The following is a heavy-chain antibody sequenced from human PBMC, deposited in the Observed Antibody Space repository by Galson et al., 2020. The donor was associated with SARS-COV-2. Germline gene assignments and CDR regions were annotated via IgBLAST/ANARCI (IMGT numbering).Heavy chain of an antibody. CDR1: GGSISSDNFY. J-gene: IGHJ5*02. CDR2: FHTSGTT. CDR3: ARAGASGRGSFDP. Sequence: SETLSLNCSVSGGSISSDNFYWSWIRQPAGRGLEWIGRFHTSGTTNYNPSLKSRFTISVDTSKNQFSLKLNSVTAADTAMYYCARAGASGRGSFDPWGQGTLVTVSS. V-gene: IGHV4-61*02. D-gene: IGHD3-10*01.